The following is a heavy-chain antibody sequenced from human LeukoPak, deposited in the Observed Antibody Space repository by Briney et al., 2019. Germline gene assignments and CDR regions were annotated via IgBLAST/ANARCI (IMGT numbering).Heavy chain of an antibody. CDR1: GGTFSSYA. J-gene: IGHJ6*02. CDR3: ARGQVGSSGWYVIGTPHYYYGMDV. V-gene: IGHV1-69*13. D-gene: IGHD6-19*01. Sequence: GASVKVSCKASGGTFSSYAISWVRQAPGQGLEWMGGIIPIFGTANYAQKFQGRVTITADESTSTAYMELSSLRSEDTAVYYCARGQVGSSGWYVIGTPHYYYGMDVWGQGTTVTVSS. CDR2: IIPIFGTA.